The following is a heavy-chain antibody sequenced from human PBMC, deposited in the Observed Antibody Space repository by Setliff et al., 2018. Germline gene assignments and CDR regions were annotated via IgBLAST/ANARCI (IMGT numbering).Heavy chain of an antibody. Sequence: SETLSLTCTVSGGSISSGDYYWSWIRQPPGKGLEWIGSIYYSGSTYYNPSLKSRVTISVDTSKNQFSLKVSSVTAADTAVYYCARSFSRREKFLLDYWGQGALVTVSS. V-gene: IGHV4-39*07. CDR3: ARSFSRREKFLLDY. CDR2: IYYSGST. J-gene: IGHJ4*02. CDR1: GGSISSGDYY.